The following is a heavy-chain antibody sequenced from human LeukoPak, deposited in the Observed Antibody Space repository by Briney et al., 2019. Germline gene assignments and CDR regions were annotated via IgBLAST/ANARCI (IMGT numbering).Heavy chain of an antibody. CDR2: IYHSGST. V-gene: IGHV4-38-2*01. Sequence: SETLSLTCAVSGYSISSGYYWGWLRQPPGKGLEWIGSIYHSGSTYYNPSLKSRVTISVDTSKNQFSLQLSSVTAADTAVYYCARHEGRPPINWFDPWGQGTLVTVSS. CDR1: GYSISSGYY. D-gene: IGHD3-10*01. J-gene: IGHJ5*02. CDR3: ARHEGRPPINWFDP.